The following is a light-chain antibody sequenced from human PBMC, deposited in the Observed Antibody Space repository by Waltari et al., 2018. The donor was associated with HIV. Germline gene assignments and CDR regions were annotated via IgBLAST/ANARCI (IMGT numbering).Light chain of an antibody. CDR1: QGVLYNYNNKNR. CDR3: QQFFNIPRT. J-gene: IGKJ1*01. CDR2: WAS. Sequence: IVMTPSPDSLAVSLGERATITCKSSQGVLYNYNNKNRLAWYQQRTGQPPQLLIYWASVGEFGVPDRLTGGGSGTDFNLTISGLQADDVAVYYCQQFFNIPRTFGQGTKVE. V-gene: IGKV4-1*01.